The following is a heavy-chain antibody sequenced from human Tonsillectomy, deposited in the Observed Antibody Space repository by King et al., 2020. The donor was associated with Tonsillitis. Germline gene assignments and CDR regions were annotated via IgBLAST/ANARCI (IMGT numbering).Heavy chain of an antibody. CDR1: GFSLSTSGVG. D-gene: IGHD3-3*01. CDR3: AHRLGGMFGINFDY. Sequence: VTLKESGPTLVKPTQTLTLTCTFSGFSLSTSGVGVGWIRQPPGKALEWLALIYWDDDKRYWPSLKSRLTIPKDTSKNQVVLTMTNMDPVDTATYYCAHRLGGMFGINFDYWGQGTLVTVSS. CDR2: IYWDDDK. J-gene: IGHJ4*02. V-gene: IGHV2-5*09.